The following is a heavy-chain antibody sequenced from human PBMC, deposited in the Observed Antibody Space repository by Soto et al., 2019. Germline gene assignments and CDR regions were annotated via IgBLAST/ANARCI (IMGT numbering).Heavy chain of an antibody. CDR2: ISGSGGST. J-gene: IGHJ4*02. CDR1: GFTFSSYA. Sequence: GGSLRLSCAASGFTFSSYAMSWVRQAPGKGLEWVSAISGSGGSTYYADSVKGRFTIARDNSKDTLYLQMNSLRAEDTAVYYCAKWVHYDFWSGYILLAYFDYWGQGTLVTVSS. CDR3: AKWVHYDFWSGYILLAYFDY. D-gene: IGHD3-3*01. V-gene: IGHV3-23*01.